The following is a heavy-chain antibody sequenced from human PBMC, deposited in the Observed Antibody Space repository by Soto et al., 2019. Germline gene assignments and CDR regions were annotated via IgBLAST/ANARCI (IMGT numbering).Heavy chain of an antibody. CDR2: ISAYNGNT. CDR1: GYTFTSYG. D-gene: IGHD3-10*01. V-gene: IGHV1-18*01. Sequence: ASVKVSCKASGYTFTSYGISWVRQAPGQGLEWMGWISAYNGNTNYAQKLQGRVTMTTDTSTSTAYMELRSLRSDDTAVYYCARARITMVRGVIITPHFDYWGQGTLVTVS. J-gene: IGHJ4*02. CDR3: ARARITMVRGVIITPHFDY.